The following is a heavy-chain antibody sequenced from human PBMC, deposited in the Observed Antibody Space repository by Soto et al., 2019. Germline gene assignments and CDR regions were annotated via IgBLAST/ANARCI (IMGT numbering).Heavy chain of an antibody. Sequence: VQLGQCGAEVKKPGASVKVSCKASGGTFSSYAISWVRQAPGQGLEWMGGIIPIFGTANYARKFQGRVTITADESTSTAYMELSSLRSEDTAVYYCARDRYSSSWYGGGYYYYYGMDVWGQGTTVTVSS. CDR2: IIPIFGTA. CDR1: GGTFSSYA. J-gene: IGHJ6*02. D-gene: IGHD6-13*01. CDR3: ARDRYSSSWYGGGYYYYYGMDV. V-gene: IGHV1-69*01.